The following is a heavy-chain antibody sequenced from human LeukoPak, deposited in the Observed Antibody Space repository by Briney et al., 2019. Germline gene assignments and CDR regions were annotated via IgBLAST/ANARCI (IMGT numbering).Heavy chain of an antibody. CDR2: INSDGSST. V-gene: IGHV3-74*01. CDR3: ARDKTSSSYYCSGGSCYSDAFDI. Sequence: GGSLRLSCAASGFTFSSYWMHWVRQAPGKGLVWVSRINSDGSSTSYADSVKGRFTISRDNAKNTLYLQMNSLRAEDTAVYYCARDKTSSSYYCSGGSCYSDAFDIWGQGTMVTVSS. J-gene: IGHJ3*02. CDR1: GFTFSSYW. D-gene: IGHD2-15*01.